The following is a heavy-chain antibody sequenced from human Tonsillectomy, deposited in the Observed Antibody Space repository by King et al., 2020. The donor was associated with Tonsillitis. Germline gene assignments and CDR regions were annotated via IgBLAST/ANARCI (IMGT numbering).Heavy chain of an antibody. Sequence: VQLQQWGAGLLKPSETLSLTCAVYGGSFSGYYWSWIRQPPGKGLEWIGEINHSGSTNYNPSLKSRVTVSVDTSKNQFSLKLSSVTAADTAVYYCVKRGGWYLYYFDYWGQGTLVTVSS. CDR2: INHSGST. D-gene: IGHD6-19*01. CDR3: VKRGGWYLYYFDY. V-gene: IGHV4-34*01. CDR1: GGSFSGYY. J-gene: IGHJ4*02.